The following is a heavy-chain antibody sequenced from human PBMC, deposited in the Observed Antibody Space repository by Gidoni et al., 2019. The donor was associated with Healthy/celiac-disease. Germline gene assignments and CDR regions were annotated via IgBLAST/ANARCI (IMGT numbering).Heavy chain of an antibody. D-gene: IGHD5-12*01. CDR1: GGSISSSSYY. CDR2: TYFSGST. V-gene: IGHV4-39*01. Sequence: QLQLQESGPGLVKPSETLSLTCTVSGGSISSSSYYWGWIRQPPGKGLEWIGSTYFSGSTYYNPSLKSRVTISVDTSKNQFSLKLSSVTAADTAVYYCARLGYSGYDSPIDYWGQGTLVTVSS. CDR3: ARLGYSGYDSPIDY. J-gene: IGHJ4*02.